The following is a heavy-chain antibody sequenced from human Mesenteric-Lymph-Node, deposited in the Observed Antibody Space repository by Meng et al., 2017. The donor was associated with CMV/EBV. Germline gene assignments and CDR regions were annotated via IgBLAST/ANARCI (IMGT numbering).Heavy chain of an antibody. Sequence: TVSGGSISSGGYYWSWIRQHPGKGLEWIGYIYCSGSTYYNPSLKSRVTISVDTSKNQFSLKLSSVTAADTAMYYCARESSSGQAVDSWGQGTLVTVSS. CDR2: IYCSGST. CDR3: ARESSSGQAVDS. D-gene: IGHD3-22*01. J-gene: IGHJ4*02. V-gene: IGHV4-31*02. CDR1: GGSISSGGYY.